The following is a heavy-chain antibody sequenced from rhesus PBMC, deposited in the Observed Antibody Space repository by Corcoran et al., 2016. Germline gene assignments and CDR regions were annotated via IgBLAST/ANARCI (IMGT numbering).Heavy chain of an antibody. CDR2: IYGSGRSN. D-gene: IGHD6-37*01. J-gene: IGHJ5-1*01. Sequence: QVQLQESGPGLVKPLETLSLTCAVSGGSISSNSWSWIRQPPGKVLECLGYIYGSGRSNNNNPSLKSRVTLSVDTSKNQFSLKLSSVTAADMAVYYCARAPRRWLVVDGYNRFDVWGAGVLVTVSS. CDR3: ARAPRRWLVVDGYNRFDV. V-gene: IGHV4S11*01. CDR1: GGSISSNS.